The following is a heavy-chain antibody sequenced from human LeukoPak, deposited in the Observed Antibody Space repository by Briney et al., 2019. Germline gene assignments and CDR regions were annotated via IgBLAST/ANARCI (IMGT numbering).Heavy chain of an antibody. D-gene: IGHD5-24*01. Sequence: GGSLRLSCAASGFTFSSYWMSWVRQAPGKGLEWVANIKQDGSEKYYVDSVKGRFTISRDNAKNSLYLQMNSPRAEDTAVYYCARERWTYYYYYGMDVWGQGTTVTVSS. J-gene: IGHJ6*02. CDR2: IKQDGSEK. V-gene: IGHV3-7*01. CDR1: GFTFSSYW. CDR3: ARERWTYYYYYGMDV.